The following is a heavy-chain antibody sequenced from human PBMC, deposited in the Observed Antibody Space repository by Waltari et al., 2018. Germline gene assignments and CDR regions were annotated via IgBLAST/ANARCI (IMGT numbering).Heavy chain of an antibody. CDR1: GYIFDNYG. CDR2: ISGFNGNT. Sequence: QVQLVQSGPEVKKPGASVMVACKASGYIFDNYGTAWVRQAPGQGLAGMVRISGFNGNTNYAQKFQDRVTVTTDTSTDTAYMELRSLRSDDTAVYSCARAARLWNAVLWHFDLWGRGTLVTVSS. J-gene: IGHJ2*01. D-gene: IGHD1-1*01. V-gene: IGHV1-18*01. CDR3: ARAARLWNAVLWHFDL.